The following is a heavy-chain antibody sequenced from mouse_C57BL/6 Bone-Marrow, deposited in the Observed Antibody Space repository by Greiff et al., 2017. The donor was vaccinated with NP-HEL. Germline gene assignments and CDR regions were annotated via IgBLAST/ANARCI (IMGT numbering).Heavy chain of an antibody. CDR2: ISNLAYSI. V-gene: IGHV5-15*01. J-gene: IGHJ4*01. CDR1: GFTFSDYG. D-gene: IGHD2-2*01. CDR3: ARQDDGYDGHYYAMEG. Sequence: EVKVVESGGGLVQPGGSLKLSCAASGFTFSDYGMAWVRQAPRKGPEWVAFISNLAYSIYYADNVTGRFTISSENAKNTLYLEMSSLRSEDTAMYYSARQDDGYDGHYYAMEGRGQGASVTVAS.